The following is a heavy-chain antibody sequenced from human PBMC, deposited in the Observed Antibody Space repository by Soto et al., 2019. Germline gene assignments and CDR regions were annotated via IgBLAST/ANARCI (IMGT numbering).Heavy chain of an antibody. V-gene: IGHV3-66*01. CDR3: ARDTHDILTGYYIPFDY. Sequence: GGSLRLSCAASGFTVSSNYMSWVRQAPGKGLEWVSVIYSGGSTYYADSVKGRFTISRDNSKNTLYLQMNSLRAEDTAVYYCARDTHDILTGYYIPFDYWGQGTLVTVSS. D-gene: IGHD3-9*01. CDR1: GFTVSSNY. CDR2: IYSGGST. J-gene: IGHJ4*02.